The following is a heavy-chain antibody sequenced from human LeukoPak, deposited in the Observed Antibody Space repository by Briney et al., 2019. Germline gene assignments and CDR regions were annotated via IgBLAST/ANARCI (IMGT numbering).Heavy chain of an antibody. CDR2: IIPILGIA. Sequence: ASVKVSCKASGGTFSSYATSWVRQAPGQGLEWMGRIIPILGIANYAQKFQGRVTITADKSTSTAYMELSSLRSEDTAVYYCARDHGSRIQLWLADAFDIWGQGTMVTVSS. CDR1: GGTFSSYA. D-gene: IGHD5-18*01. V-gene: IGHV1-69*04. J-gene: IGHJ3*02. CDR3: ARDHGSRIQLWLADAFDI.